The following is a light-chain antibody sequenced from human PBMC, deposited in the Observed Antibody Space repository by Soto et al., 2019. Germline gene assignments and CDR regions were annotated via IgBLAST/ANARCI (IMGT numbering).Light chain of an antibody. Sequence: EIVLTQSPGTLSLSPGERATLSCRASQSVNNNFLAWYQQKPGQAPRLLNYDASSRATGIPDRFSGSGSGTDFTLTISRLEPEDFAVYSCQQYVTSPLTFGGGTKVEIK. CDR1: QSVNNNF. CDR2: DAS. CDR3: QQYVTSPLT. V-gene: IGKV3-20*01. J-gene: IGKJ4*01.